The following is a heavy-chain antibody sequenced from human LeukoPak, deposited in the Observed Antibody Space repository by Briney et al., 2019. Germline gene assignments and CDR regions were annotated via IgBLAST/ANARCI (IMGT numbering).Heavy chain of an antibody. V-gene: IGHV1-46*01. CDR2: INPSGGST. Sequence: GASVKVSCKASGYTFTSYYMHWVRQAPGQGLEWMGIINPSGGSTSYAQKFQGRVTMTRDTSTSTVYMELSSLRSEDTAVYYCAREGSYYGSGSYYIVDYWGQGTLVTVSS. CDR1: GYTFTSYY. CDR3: AREGSYYGSGSYYIVDY. J-gene: IGHJ4*02. D-gene: IGHD3-10*01.